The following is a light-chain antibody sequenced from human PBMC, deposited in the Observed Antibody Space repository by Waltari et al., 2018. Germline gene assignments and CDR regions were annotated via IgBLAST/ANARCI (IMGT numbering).Light chain of an antibody. V-gene: IGLV3-19*01. Sequence: SSELTQDPAVSVAVGQTVRITCPGNSLRSYYASWYQQRPGQAPILVMYDKNNRPSGVPDRFSGSSSHNTASLTITGAQAEDEASYYCHSRDASGVAGSFGGGTKLTVL. CDR1: SLRSYY. CDR2: DKN. J-gene: IGLJ2*01. CDR3: HSRDASGVAGS.